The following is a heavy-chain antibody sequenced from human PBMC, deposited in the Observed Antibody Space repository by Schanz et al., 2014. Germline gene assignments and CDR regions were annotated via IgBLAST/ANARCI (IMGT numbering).Heavy chain of an antibody. D-gene: IGHD3-22*01. J-gene: IGHJ4*02. CDR1: GFTFSSYS. Sequence: EVQLVESGGGLVQPGGSLRLSCAASGFTFSSYSMNWVRQAPGKGLEWVSYISRDGTTSYYADSVKGRFTFSRDNSKNTLYLQMNSLRAEDTAVYYCAKVWGSDYFYPFDYWGQGTLVTVSS. V-gene: IGHV3-48*01. CDR3: AKVWGSDYFYPFDY. CDR2: ISRDGTTS.